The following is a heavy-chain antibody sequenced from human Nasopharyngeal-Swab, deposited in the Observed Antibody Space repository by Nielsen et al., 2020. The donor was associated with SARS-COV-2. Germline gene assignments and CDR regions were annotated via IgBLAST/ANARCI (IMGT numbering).Heavy chain of an antibody. V-gene: IGHV3-30*18. CDR3: AKDHQLIRNYYYYDMDV. D-gene: IGHD2-8*01. Sequence: WIRQPPGKGLEWMAVISYDGIKKYYADSVKGRFTLSRDNSKNTPYLQMNSLRTEDTAVYYCAKDHQLIRNYYYYDMDVWGQGTTVTVSS. CDR2: ISYDGIKK. J-gene: IGHJ6*02.